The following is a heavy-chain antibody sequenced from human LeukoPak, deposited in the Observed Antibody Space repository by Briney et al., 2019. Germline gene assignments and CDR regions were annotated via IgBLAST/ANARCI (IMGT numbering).Heavy chain of an antibody. CDR1: GGSISSYY. Sequence: SETLSLTCTVSGGSISSYYWSWIRQPPGKGLEWIGYIYYSGSTNYNPSLKSRVTISVDTSKNQFSLKLSSVTAADTAVYYCAREVSGSYREDWFDPWGQGTLVTVSS. CDR2: IYYSGST. V-gene: IGHV4-59*01. D-gene: IGHD1-26*01. J-gene: IGHJ5*02. CDR3: AREVSGSYREDWFDP.